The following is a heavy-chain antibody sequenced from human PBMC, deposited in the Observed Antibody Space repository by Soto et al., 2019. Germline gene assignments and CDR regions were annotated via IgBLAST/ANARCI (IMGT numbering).Heavy chain of an antibody. CDR1: GGSIISGGYY. CDR3: AREEICGGDCYLFDY. CDR2: IYYSGST. V-gene: IGHV4-31*03. J-gene: IGHJ4*02. D-gene: IGHD2-21*02. Sequence: LSLTFTVSGGSIISGGYYWSWIRQHPGKGLEWIGYIYYSGSTYYNPSLKSRVTISVDTSKNQFSLKLSSVTAADTAVYYCAREEICGGDCYLFDYWGQGTLVTVSS.